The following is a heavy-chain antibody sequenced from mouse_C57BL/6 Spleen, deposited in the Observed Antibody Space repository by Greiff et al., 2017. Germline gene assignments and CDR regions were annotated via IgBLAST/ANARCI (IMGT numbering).Heavy chain of an antibody. CDR3: ARKASSGPWFAY. V-gene: IGHV1-53*01. Sequence: QVQLQQPGTELVKPGASVKLSCKASGYTFTSYWMHWVKQRPGQGLEWIGNINPSNGGTNYNEKFKSKATLTVDKSSSTAYMPLSSLTSEDSAVYYCARKASSGPWFAYWGQGTLVTVSA. D-gene: IGHD3-2*02. CDR2: INPSNGGT. J-gene: IGHJ3*01. CDR1: GYTFTSYW.